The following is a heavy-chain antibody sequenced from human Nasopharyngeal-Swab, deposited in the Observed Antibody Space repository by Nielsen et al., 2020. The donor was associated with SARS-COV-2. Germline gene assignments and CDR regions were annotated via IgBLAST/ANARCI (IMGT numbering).Heavy chain of an antibody. CDR3: ARDRYWMMGNYYGSGSYYLDY. CDR2: IKQDGSEK. J-gene: IGHJ4*02. D-gene: IGHD3-10*01. Sequence: WIRQPPGKGLEWVANIKQDGSEKYYVDSVKGRFTISRDNAKNSLYLQMNSLRAEDTAVYYCARDRYWMMGNYYGSGSYYLDYWGQGTLVTVSS. V-gene: IGHV3-7*03.